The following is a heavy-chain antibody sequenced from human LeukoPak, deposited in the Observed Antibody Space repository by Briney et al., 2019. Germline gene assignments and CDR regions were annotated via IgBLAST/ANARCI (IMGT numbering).Heavy chain of an antibody. D-gene: IGHD6-19*01. J-gene: IGHJ4*02. CDR3: ARGSGWYSSGWLGY. V-gene: IGHV4-34*01. Sequence: SETLSLTCAVYGGSFSGYYWSWIRQPPGKGLEWIGEINHSGSTNYNPSLKSRVTISVDTSKNQFSLKLSSVTAADTAVYYCARGSGWYSSGWLGYWGQGTPVTVSS. CDR2: INHSGST. CDR1: GGSFSGYY.